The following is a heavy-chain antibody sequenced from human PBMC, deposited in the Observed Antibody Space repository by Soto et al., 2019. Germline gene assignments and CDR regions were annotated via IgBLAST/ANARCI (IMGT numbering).Heavy chain of an antibody. CDR2: IYYSGRT. CDR3: ARQRTTVVTQAYFDH. J-gene: IGHJ4*02. D-gene: IGHD2-21*02. CDR1: GESISSSSYY. Sequence: SETLSLTCIVSGESISSSSYYWGWIRQPPGKGLEWIGSIYYSGRTYYNPSFKSRVTISIDTSKNQFSLKLSSVTATDTAVYYRARQRTTVVTQAYFDHWGQGALVTVSS. V-gene: IGHV4-39*01.